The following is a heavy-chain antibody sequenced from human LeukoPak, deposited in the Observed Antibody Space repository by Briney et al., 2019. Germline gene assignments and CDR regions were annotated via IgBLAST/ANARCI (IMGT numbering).Heavy chain of an antibody. CDR3: AKGLHLYSSGWYYFDY. J-gene: IGHJ4*02. V-gene: IGHV3-23*01. Sequence: GGSLRLSCAASGFTFSSYAMSWVRQAPGKGLEWVSAISGSGGSTYYADSVKGRFTISRDNSKNTLYLQMNSLRAEDTAVYYCAKGLHLYSSGWYYFDYWGQGTLVTASS. D-gene: IGHD6-19*01. CDR2: ISGSGGST. CDR1: GFTFSSYA.